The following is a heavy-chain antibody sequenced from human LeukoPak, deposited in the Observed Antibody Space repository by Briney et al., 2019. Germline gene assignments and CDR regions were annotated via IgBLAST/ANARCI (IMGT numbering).Heavy chain of an antibody. J-gene: IGHJ4*02. D-gene: IGHD3-16*01. CDR1: GYTFTDYY. CDR3: ARDYT. Sequence: GASVKVSCKASGYTFTDYYIHWVRQAPGQGLEWMGGIIPIFGTANYAQKFQGRVTITADESTSTAYMELSSLRSEDTAVYYCARDYTWGQGTLVTVSS. V-gene: IGHV1-69*13. CDR2: IIPIFGTA.